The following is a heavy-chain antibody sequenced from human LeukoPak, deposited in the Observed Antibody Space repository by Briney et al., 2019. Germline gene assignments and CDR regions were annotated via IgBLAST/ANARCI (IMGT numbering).Heavy chain of an antibody. V-gene: IGHV3-30*02. J-gene: IGHJ4*02. D-gene: IGHD1-26*01. CDR3: ASHSGSYSDFDY. CDR2: IHYDGANG. CDR1: GFTFSSYD. Sequence: GGSLRLSCETSGFTFSSYDMHWVRQAPGKGLEWVAFIHYDGANGMYADSVKGRFTISRDNSKNTVYLQMSSLRAEDTAVYYCASHSGSYSDFDYWGQGTLVTVSS.